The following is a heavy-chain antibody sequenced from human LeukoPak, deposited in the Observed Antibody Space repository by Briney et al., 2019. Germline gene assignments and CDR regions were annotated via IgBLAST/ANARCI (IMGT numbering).Heavy chain of an antibody. J-gene: IGHJ6*02. CDR1: GYTFTSYW. CDR2: IYPGDSDT. V-gene: IGHV5-51*01. CDR3: ARAGYYYYYGMDV. Sequence: KVSCKASGYTFTSYWIGWVRQMPGKGLEWMGIIYPGDSDTRYSPSFQGQVTISADKSISTAYLQWSSLKASDTAMYYCARAGYYYYYGMDVWGQGTTVTVSS.